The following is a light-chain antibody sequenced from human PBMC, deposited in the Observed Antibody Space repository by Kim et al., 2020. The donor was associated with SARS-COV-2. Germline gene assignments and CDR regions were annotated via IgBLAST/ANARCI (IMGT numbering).Light chain of an antibody. CDR2: AAS. CDR1: QGISNH. V-gene: IGKV1-27*01. Sequence: AAVVGGVAITCRGSQGISNHLACYQQKPGIGPKLLIYAASALQAGVQSRFSGSGSGTDFTLTINSLQPEDIDTYYCQEYNRAPWTFGQGTKVDIK. CDR3: QEYNRAPWT. J-gene: IGKJ1*01.